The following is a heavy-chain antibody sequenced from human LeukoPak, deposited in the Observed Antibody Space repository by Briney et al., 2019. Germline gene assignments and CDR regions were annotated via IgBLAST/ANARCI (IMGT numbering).Heavy chain of an antibody. J-gene: IGHJ4*02. CDR2: IYSGGST. Sequence: GGSLRLSCAASGFTVSSNYMSWVRQAPGKGLEWVSVIYSGGSTYYADSAKGRFTISRDNSKNTLYLQMNSLRAEDTAVYYCARGSSPPAVYFDYWGQGTLVTVSS. V-gene: IGHV3-53*01. CDR1: GFTVSSNY. CDR3: ARGSSPPAVYFDY. D-gene: IGHD6-13*01.